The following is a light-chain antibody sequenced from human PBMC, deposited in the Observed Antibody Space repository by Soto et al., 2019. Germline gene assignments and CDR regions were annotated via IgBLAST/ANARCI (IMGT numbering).Light chain of an antibody. CDR2: EAN. J-gene: IGLJ1*01. CDR1: NIDVGSYNL. Sequence: QSALTQPASVSGSPGQSITVSCTGTNIDVGSYNLLSWYQQHPGKAPKLMIYEANKRPSGVSNRFSGSKSGNTASLTISGLQAEDEAEYFCCTYASTSTSLVFGTGTKVTVL. CDR3: CTYASTSTSLV. V-gene: IGLV2-23*01.